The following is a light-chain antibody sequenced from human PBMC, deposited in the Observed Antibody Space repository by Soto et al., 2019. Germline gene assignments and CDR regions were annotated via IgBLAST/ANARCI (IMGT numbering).Light chain of an antibody. Sequence: DIQMTQSPSSLSASIGDRVSITCRASQAINNYLAWYQQKLGKVPKLLIYAASTLQSGVPSRFSGSGSATFFTLTISSLQPEDVATYYCQNYNSAPLTFGPGTKVHI. CDR1: QAINNY. V-gene: IGKV1-27*01. CDR3: QNYNSAPLT. J-gene: IGKJ3*01. CDR2: AAS.